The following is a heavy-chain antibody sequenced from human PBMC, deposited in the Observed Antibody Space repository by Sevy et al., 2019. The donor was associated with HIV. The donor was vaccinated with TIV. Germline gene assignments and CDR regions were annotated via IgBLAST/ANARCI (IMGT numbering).Heavy chain of an antibody. J-gene: IGHJ4*02. CDR3: ARVYYDSSGYYYVGD. CDR2: ISSSGSTI. CDR1: GFTFSDYY. V-gene: IGHV3-11*01. D-gene: IGHD3-22*01. Sequence: GGSLRLSCAASGFTFSDYYMSWIRQAPGKGLEWVSYISSSGSTIYYADSVKGRFTISRDNAKNSLYLQMNSLRAEDTAVYYWARVYYDSSGYYYVGDWGQGTLVTVSS.